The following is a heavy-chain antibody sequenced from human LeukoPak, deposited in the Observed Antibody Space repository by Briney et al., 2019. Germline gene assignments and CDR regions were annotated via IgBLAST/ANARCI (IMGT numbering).Heavy chain of an antibody. D-gene: IGHD3-10*01. J-gene: IGHJ4*02. CDR1: GGSFSSAGYY. CDR3: ARVILYYGTGSYCREARFDY. Sequence: SQTLSLTCTVSGGSFSSAGYYWSCIRQPPGKGLEWIVYIYNSGSTYYNPSLKSRATSSVNRSKNQFSLKLSSVSAADTAVYYCARVILYYGTGSYCREARFDYWGQGTLVTVSS. CDR2: IYNSGST. V-gene: IGHV4-30-2*01.